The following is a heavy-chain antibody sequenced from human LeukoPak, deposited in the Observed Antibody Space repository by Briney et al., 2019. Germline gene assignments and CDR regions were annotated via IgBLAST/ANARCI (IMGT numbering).Heavy chain of an antibody. CDR1: GLTFSTYN. V-gene: IGHV3-21*01. Sequence: GGSLRLSCAASGLTFSTYNMNWVRQAPGKGLEWVSSISCRSSDIYYADSVKGRFTVSRDNAKNSLYLQMNSLRAEDTAVYFCARPRFTTSWDFDYWGQGALVTVSS. D-gene: IGHD6-13*01. J-gene: IGHJ4*02. CDR2: ISCRSSDI. CDR3: ARPRFTTSWDFDY.